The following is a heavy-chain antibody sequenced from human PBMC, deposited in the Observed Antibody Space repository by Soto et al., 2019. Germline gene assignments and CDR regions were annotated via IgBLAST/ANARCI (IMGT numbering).Heavy chain of an antibody. D-gene: IGHD4-17*01. V-gene: IGHV4-39*01. CDR1: GGSVTNSSYY. CDR3: VSQRTTVPTQAYFDY. Sequence: LSLTCTVSGGSVTNSSYYWGWIRQSPGKGLEWIGSVYYRGRSYSKSSVKSRVTISVDTSKNRFPLSLNSVTASDTAVYFCVSQRTTVPTQAYFDYWGPGALVTVSS. CDR2: VYYRGRS. J-gene: IGHJ4*02.